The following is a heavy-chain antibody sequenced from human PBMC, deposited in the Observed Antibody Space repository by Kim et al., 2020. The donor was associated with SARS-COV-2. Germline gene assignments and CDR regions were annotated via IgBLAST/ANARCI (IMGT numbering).Heavy chain of an antibody. D-gene: IGHD6-19*01. J-gene: IGHJ6*02. Sequence: GGSLRLSCAASGFTFSSYGMHWVRQAPGKGLEWVAVIWYDGSNKYYADSVKGRFTISRDNSKNTLYLQMNSLRAEDTAVYYCAKALIAVAGSPYYYGMDVWGQGTTVTVSS. CDR1: GFTFSSYG. V-gene: IGHV3-33*06. CDR2: IWYDGSNK. CDR3: AKALIAVAGSPYYYGMDV.